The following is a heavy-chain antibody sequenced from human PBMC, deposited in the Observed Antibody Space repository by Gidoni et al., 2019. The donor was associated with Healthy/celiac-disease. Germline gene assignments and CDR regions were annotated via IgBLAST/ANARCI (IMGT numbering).Heavy chain of an antibody. Sequence: QVQLQESGPGLVKPSETLSLTCTVFGGPISSYYWRWLRQPPGKGLEWIGYIYYSGSTNYNPSLKSRVTISVDTSKNQFSLKLSSVTAADTAVYYCARVMGDGWFDPWGQGTLVTVSS. CDR3: ARVMGDGWFDP. J-gene: IGHJ5*02. CDR1: GGPISSYY. V-gene: IGHV4-59*01. CDR2: IYYSGST.